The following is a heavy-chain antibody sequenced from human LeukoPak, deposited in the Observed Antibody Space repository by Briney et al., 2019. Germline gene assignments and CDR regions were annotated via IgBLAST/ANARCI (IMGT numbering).Heavy chain of an antibody. CDR1: GSSISSYY. Sequence: SETLSLTCTVSGSSISSYYWSWIRQPPGKGLEWIGYIYYSGSTNYNPSLKSRVTISVDTSKNQFSLKLSSVTAADMAVYYCARSYRYCSGGSCYSDWFDPWGQGTLVTVSS. CDR2: IYYSGST. V-gene: IGHV4-59*01. J-gene: IGHJ5*02. CDR3: ARSYRYCSGGSCYSDWFDP. D-gene: IGHD2-15*01.